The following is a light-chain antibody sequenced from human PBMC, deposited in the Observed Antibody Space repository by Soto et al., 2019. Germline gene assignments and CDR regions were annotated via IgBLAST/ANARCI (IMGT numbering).Light chain of an antibody. CDR3: ASYTSSTSWV. V-gene: IGLV2-14*01. J-gene: IGLJ7*01. Sequence: QSALTQPASVSGSPGQSITISCTGTVSDVGFYNYVSWYQQHAGEAPKLMIFEVNNRPSGVSNRFSGSKSGNTASLTVSGLQAEDEADYYCASYTSSTSWVFGGGTQLTVL. CDR1: VSDVGFYNY. CDR2: EVN.